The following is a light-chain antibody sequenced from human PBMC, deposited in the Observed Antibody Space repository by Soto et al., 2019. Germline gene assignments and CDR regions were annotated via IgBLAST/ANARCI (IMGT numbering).Light chain of an antibody. CDR1: QSVSSN. J-gene: IGKJ1*01. CDR2: GAS. Sequence: EIVMTQSPATLSVSPGERATLSCRASQSVSSNLAWYQQKPGQAPRLLIYGASTRATGIPARFSGSGSGTEFTLTISSLQSEDFAVYYCQQYNNWPPTLGHGTKVEIK. CDR3: QQYNNWPPT. V-gene: IGKV3-15*01.